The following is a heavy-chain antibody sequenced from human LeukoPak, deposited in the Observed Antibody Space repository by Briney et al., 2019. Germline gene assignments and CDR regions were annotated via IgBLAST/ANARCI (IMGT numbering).Heavy chain of an antibody. D-gene: IGHD3-10*01. CDR1: GGSISSNSYY. V-gene: IGHV4-39*01. CDR3: ARLSFGSGSYYNFYFDY. Sequence: SETLSLTCTVSGGSISSNSYYWGWIRQPPGEGLEWIGSIYHSGNTYYNASLKSRVTISVDASKNQFSLNLRSVTAADTAVYYCARLSFGSGSYYNFYFDYWGQGTLVTVSS. CDR2: IYHSGNT. J-gene: IGHJ4*02.